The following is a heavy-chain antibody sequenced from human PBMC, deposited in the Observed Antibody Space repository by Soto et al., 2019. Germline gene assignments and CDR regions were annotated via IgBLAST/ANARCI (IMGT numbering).Heavy chain of an antibody. J-gene: IGHJ4*02. V-gene: IGHV1-18*01. D-gene: IGHD1-26*01. Sequence: QVQLVQSGAEVKKPGASVKVSCKASGYTFTTYGITWVRQAPGQGLEWMGWISTYNTNTNYAQNVQGRVTMTTDTSPSTAYMELRSLRSDDPAVYYCARAVPYSVGARLDYWGQGTLVTVSS. CDR3: ARAVPYSVGARLDY. CDR1: GYTFTTYG. CDR2: ISTYNTNT.